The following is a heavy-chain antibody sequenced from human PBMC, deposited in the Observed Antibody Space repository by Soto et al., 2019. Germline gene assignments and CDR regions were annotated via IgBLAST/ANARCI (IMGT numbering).Heavy chain of an antibody. D-gene: IGHD3-9*01. Sequence: PGGSLRLSCAASGFTFSSYAMSWVRQAPGKGLEWVSTISGSGAGTYYADSVKGRFPISRDTSKSTVYLQMNTLSAEDTAVYYCARSMDWSLATYPRGVFDPWGQGTLVTVSA. CDR2: ISGSGAGT. J-gene: IGHJ5*02. CDR1: GFTFSSYA. V-gene: IGHV3-23*01. CDR3: ARSMDWSLATYPRGVFDP.